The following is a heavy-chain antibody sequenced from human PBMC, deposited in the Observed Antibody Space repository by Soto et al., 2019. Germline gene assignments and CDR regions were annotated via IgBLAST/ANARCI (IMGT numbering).Heavy chain of an antibody. CDR1: GFSLTTRGVG. V-gene: IGHV2-5*02. D-gene: IGHD3-16*01. Sequence: ESGPTLVKPTQTLTLTCTFSGFSLTTRGVGVGWIRQPPGKALECLALIYWDDDKRYSPSLQSRLSITKDTSKNQVVLTMTNVDPVDTATYYCAHIPHYYQYDWFDPWGQGTLVSVSS. J-gene: IGHJ5*02. CDR3: AHIPHYYQYDWFDP. CDR2: IYWDDDK.